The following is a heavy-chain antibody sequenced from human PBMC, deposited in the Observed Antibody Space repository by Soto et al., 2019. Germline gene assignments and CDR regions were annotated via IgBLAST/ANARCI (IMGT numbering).Heavy chain of an antibody. D-gene: IGHD3-10*01. Sequence: EVQLVESGGGLVQPGGSLRLSCAASGFTFSNACMNWVRQAPGKGLEWVGRIKSKTDGGTTDDAATVKGRFNISRNDLKNTLYRQMTSVKTEDTAVYDCTADTGSYFDYWCQGTLVTVSS. V-gene: IGHV3-15*01. CDR3: TADTGSYFDY. CDR2: IKSKTDGGTT. J-gene: IGHJ4*02. CDR1: GFTFSNAC.